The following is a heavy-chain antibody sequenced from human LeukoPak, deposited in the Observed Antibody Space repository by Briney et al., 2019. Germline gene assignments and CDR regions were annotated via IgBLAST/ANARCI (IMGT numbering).Heavy chain of an antibody. CDR3: VAGRWTF. D-gene: IGHD6-19*01. V-gene: IGHV3-23*01. Sequence: PGGSLRLSCAASGFTFNIYVMNWVRQAPGKGLEGISTISASGTTRYHADSVKGRFTISRDNSNNMLYPQMNSLRAEDAAVYYCVAGRWTFWGQGALVTVSS. CDR1: GFTFNIYV. J-gene: IGHJ4*02. CDR2: ISASGTTR.